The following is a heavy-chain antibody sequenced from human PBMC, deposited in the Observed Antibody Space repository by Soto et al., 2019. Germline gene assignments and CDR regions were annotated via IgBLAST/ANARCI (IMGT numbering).Heavy chain of an antibody. CDR3: TLTPYDSSGHYDLLDP. CDR1: GFTLGDYA. D-gene: IGHD3-22*01. J-gene: IGHJ5*02. V-gene: IGHV3-49*03. CDR2: IRSKAYGGTT. Sequence: GGSLRLCCTASGFTLGDYAMSWFRQAPGKGLEWVGFIRSKAYGGTTEYAASVKGRFTISRDDSKSIAYLQMNSLKTEDTAVYYCTLTPYDSSGHYDLLDPRAQRSSVTVSA.